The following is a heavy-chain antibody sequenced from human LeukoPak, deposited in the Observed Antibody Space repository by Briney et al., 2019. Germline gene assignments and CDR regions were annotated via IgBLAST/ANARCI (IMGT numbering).Heavy chain of an antibody. CDR1: GFTFSSYG. D-gene: IGHD1-26*01. J-gene: IGHJ4*02. V-gene: IGHV3-33*01. CDR3: ARDGGYSAFDY. CDR2: IWYDGSNK. Sequence: PGGSLRLSCAASGFTFSSYGMHWVRQAPGKGLEWVAVIWYDGSNKYYADSVKGRFTISRDNAKDSLYLQMNNLRVEDTAVYYCARDGGYSAFDYWGQGALVTVSS.